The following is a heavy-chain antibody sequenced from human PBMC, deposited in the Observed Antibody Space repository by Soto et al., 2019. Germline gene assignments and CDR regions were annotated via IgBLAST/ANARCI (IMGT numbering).Heavy chain of an antibody. D-gene: IGHD2-21*02. Sequence: QVQLQESGPGLVKPSQTLSLTCTVSGGSISSGDYYWSWIRQPPGKGLEWIGYIYYSGSTYYNPSLNGRVTISVDTSKNQFSLKLSSVSAADAAVYDCAREGEYCGGDCYSWFDPWGQGTLVTVSS. CDR3: AREGEYCGGDCYSWFDP. V-gene: IGHV4-30-4*08. J-gene: IGHJ5*02. CDR2: IYYSGST. CDR1: GGSISSGDYY.